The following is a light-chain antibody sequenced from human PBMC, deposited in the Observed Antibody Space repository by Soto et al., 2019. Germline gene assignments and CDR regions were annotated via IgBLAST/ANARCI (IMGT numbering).Light chain of an antibody. CDR3: QQHGDYPLS. J-gene: IGKJ3*01. CDR1: QNINNW. V-gene: IGKV1-5*03. CDR2: GAS. Sequence: DIQMTQSPSTLSASVGDRVTITWRASQNINNWLAWSQQKPGKAPKVLIYGASTLENGVPSRFSGTGSVTEFTLTINGLQPDDVATYYCQQHGDYPLSFGPGTKVDV.